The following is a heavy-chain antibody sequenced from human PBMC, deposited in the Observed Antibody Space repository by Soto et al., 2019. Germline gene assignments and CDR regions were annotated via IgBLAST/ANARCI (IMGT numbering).Heavy chain of an antibody. D-gene: IGHD7-27*01. CDR1: GYTFTSYG. CDR2: ISAHNGNK. V-gene: IGHV1-18*01. J-gene: IGHJ4*02. CDR3: AREPNDFDY. Sequence: QVQLVQSGAEVKKPGASVKVSCKASGYTFTSYGISWVRQAPGQGLEWMGWISAHNGNKKYPQKLQGRVTMTTDTSTSTAYRELRSLRSDDTAVYYCAREPNDFDYWGQGTLVTVSS.